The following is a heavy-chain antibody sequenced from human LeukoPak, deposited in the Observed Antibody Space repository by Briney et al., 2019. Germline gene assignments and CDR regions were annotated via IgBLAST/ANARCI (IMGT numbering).Heavy chain of an antibody. J-gene: IGHJ4*02. D-gene: IGHD3-10*01. CDR1: GFTFSSYA. V-gene: IGHV3-30*04. CDR3: ARIYGSGSYYNAIDY. Sequence: GGSLRLSCAASGFTFSSYAMHWVRQAPGKGLEWVAVISYDGSNKYYADSVKGRFTISRDNSKNTLYLQMNSLRAEDTAVYYCARIYGSGSYYNAIDYWGQGTLVTVSS. CDR2: ISYDGSNK.